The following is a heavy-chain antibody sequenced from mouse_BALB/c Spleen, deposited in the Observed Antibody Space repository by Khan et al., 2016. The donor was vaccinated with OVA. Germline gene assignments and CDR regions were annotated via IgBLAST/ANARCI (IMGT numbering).Heavy chain of an antibody. CDR3: ARGSLRWDFDY. J-gene: IGHJ2*01. V-gene: IGHV1-7*01. Sequence: QVQLQQSGAELAKPGASVKMSCKASGYTFINYWILWVKQRPGLGLEWIGYINPSTGYTEYNQNFKDKATLTSDKSSSTAYMQLSSLTSEDAAVYYCARGSLRWDFDYWGQGTTLTVSA. CDR2: INPSTGYT. D-gene: IGHD1-1*01. CDR1: GYTFINYW.